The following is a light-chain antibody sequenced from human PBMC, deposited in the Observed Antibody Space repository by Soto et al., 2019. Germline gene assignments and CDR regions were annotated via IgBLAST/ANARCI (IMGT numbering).Light chain of an antibody. V-gene: IGKV1-33*01. Sequence: DIQMTQSPSSLSASVGDRVTITCQASQDISNYLNWYQQIPGKAPKLLIYDAFNLETGVPSRFSRSGSGTDFTFTISRLQPEDIATYYWQQYDNLLTFGGGTKVEIK. CDR3: QQYDNLLT. J-gene: IGKJ4*01. CDR2: DAF. CDR1: QDISNY.